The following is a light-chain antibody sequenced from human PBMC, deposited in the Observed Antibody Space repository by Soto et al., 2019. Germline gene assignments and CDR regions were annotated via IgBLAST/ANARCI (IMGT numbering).Light chain of an antibody. J-gene: IGLJ1*01. V-gene: IGLV1-44*01. CDR2: SIT. CDR1: SSNIGSNT. Sequence: QSVLTQPPSVSATPGQRVTISCSGSSSNIGSNTVNWYRQLPETAPKLLIYSITQRPSGVPDRFSGSKSGTAASLAIRGLQSEDEPDYYSAVWDDSLNGCVFGTGTKLTVL. CDR3: AVWDDSLNGCV.